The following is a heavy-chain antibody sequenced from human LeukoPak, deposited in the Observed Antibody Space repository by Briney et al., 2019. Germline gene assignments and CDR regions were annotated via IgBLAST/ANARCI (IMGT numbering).Heavy chain of an antibody. D-gene: IGHD3-3*01. J-gene: IGHJ4*02. CDR1: GYSFTSYW. V-gene: IGHV5-51*01. CDR2: IYPGDSDT. CDR3: ARVEDYDFWSGYSRHFDY. Sequence: GESLKISCKGSGYSFTSYWIGWVRQMPGKGLEWMGIIYPGDSDTRFSPSFQGQVTISADKSISTAYLQWSSLKASDTAMYYCARVEDYDFWSGYSRHFDYWGQGTLVTVSS.